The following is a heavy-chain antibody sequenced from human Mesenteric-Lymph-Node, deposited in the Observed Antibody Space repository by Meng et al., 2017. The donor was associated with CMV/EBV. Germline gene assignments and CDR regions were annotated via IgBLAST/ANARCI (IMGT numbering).Heavy chain of an antibody. J-gene: IGHJ4*02. CDR1: GFPFNNAW. Sequence: GESLKISCAASGFPFNNAWMSWVRQAPGKGLEWISYISTRDNTIHYADSVKGRFIISRDDAKNSLYLQMNSLRAEDTAIYYCARDPNYFDCWGQGTLVTVSS. V-gene: IGHV3-11*04. CDR2: ISTRDNTI. CDR3: ARDPNYFDC.